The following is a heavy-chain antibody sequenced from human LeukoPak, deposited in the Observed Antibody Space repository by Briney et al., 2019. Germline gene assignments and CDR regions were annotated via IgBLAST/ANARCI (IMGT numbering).Heavy chain of an antibody. V-gene: IGHV1-2*02. Sequence: EASVKVSCKASGYTFTGYYMHWVRQAPGQGLEWMGWINPNSGGTNYAQKFQGGVTMTRDTSISTAYMELSRLRSDDTAVYYCARGRVRDYYYYYYYMDVWGKGTTVTVSS. CDR2: INPNSGGT. CDR3: ARGRVRDYYYYYYYMDV. J-gene: IGHJ6*03. D-gene: IGHD1-1*01. CDR1: GYTFTGYY.